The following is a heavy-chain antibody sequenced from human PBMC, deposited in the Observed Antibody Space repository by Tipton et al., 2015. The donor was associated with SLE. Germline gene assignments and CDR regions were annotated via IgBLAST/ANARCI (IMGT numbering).Heavy chain of an antibody. Sequence: SLRLSCTASGFIFSTYAMNWVRQAPGKGLEWASVISGSGDTTNYADSVKGRFTISRDNSKNTLYLHMNSLNAEDTAEYYCSKEGAWSFDYWGQGTLVTVSS. CDR2: ISGSGDTT. CDR3: SKEGAWSFDY. J-gene: IGHJ4*02. D-gene: IGHD2-15*01. CDR1: GFIFSTYA. V-gene: IGHV3-23*01.